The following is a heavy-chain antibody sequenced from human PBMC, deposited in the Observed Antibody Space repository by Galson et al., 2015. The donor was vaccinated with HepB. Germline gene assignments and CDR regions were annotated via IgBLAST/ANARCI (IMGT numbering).Heavy chain of an antibody. V-gene: IGHV3-48*02. CDR2: ISSSGVTI. Sequence: SLRLSCAASGFTFSSYSMNWVRQAPGKGLEWISFISSSGVTIYYAESVKGRFTISRDSATNSVYLHMNNLRHEDTAVYFCLVDYGERWGQGTLVSVSS. D-gene: IGHD4/OR15-4a*01. J-gene: IGHJ4*02. CDR3: LVDYGER. CDR1: GFTFSSYS.